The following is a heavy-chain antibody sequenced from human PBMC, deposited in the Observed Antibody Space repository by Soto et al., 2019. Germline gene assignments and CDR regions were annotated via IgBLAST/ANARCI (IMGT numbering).Heavy chain of an antibody. CDR3: AKNYYLAN. CDR2: VNVDDST. J-gene: IGHJ4*02. CDR1: GFTFSSYA. Sequence: PGGSLRLSCAASGFTFSSYAMSWVRQAPGKGLEWVSSVNVDDSTYYANSVKGRFTISRDNSKNTVNLQMNSLRAEDTAVYYCAKNYYLANWVQGTLVTVSS. V-gene: IGHV3-23*01.